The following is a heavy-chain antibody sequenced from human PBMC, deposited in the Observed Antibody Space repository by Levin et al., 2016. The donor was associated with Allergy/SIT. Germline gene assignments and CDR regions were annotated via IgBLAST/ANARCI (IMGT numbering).Heavy chain of an antibody. D-gene: IGHD3-10*01. CDR1: GYSFTSYW. J-gene: IGHJ4*02. Sequence: GGSLRLSCKGSGYSFTSYWISWVRQMPGKGLEWMGRIDPSDSYTNYSPSFQGHVTISADKSISTAYLQWSSLKASDTAMYYCARHPPYGEEFDYWGQGTLVTVSS. V-gene: IGHV5-10-1*01. CDR3: ARHPPYGEEFDY. CDR2: IDPSDSYT.